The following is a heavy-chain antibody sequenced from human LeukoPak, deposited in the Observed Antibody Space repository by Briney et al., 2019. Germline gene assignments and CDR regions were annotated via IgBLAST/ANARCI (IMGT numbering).Heavy chain of an antibody. CDR3: ARGDYYDSSGYYRYFDY. V-gene: IGHV4-59*01. J-gene: IGHJ4*02. CDR2: IYYSGST. Sequence: TSETLSLTCTVSGGSISSYYWSWIRQPPGKGLEWIGYIYYSGSTNYNPSLKSRVTISVDTSKNQFSLKLSSVTAADTAVYYCARGDYYDSSGYYRYFDYWGQGTLVTVSS. CDR1: GGSISSYY. D-gene: IGHD3-22*01.